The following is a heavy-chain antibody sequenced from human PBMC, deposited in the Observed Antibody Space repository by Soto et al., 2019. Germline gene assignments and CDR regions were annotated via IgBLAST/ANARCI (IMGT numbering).Heavy chain of an antibody. Sequence: KPSETLSLTCAVYGGSFSCYYWSWIRQPPGKGLEWIGEINHSGSTNYNPSLKSRVTISVDTSKNQFSLKLSSVTAADTAVYYCARGVDYYDSSGSYYWGQGTLVTVSS. D-gene: IGHD3-22*01. CDR1: GGSFSCYY. CDR3: ARGVDYYDSSGSYY. J-gene: IGHJ4*02. CDR2: INHSGST. V-gene: IGHV4-34*01.